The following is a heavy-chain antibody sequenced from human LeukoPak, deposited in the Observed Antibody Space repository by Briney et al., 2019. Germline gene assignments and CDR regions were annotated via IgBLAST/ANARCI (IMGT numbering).Heavy chain of an antibody. Sequence: SGTLSLTCTVSGGSISSYYWSWIRQPPGKGLDWIGYIYYSGSTNYNPSLKSRVTISVDTSKNQFSLKLSSVTAAATAVYYCAREGIAAAGTNSDWFDPWGQGTLVTVSS. CDR3: AREGIAAAGTNSDWFDP. V-gene: IGHV4-59*01. CDR1: GGSISSYY. D-gene: IGHD6-13*01. CDR2: IYYSGST. J-gene: IGHJ5*02.